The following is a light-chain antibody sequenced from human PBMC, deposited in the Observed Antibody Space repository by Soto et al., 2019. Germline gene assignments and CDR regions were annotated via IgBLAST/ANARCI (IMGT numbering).Light chain of an antibody. J-gene: IGKJ3*01. CDR2: DAS. CDR3: QQRSKWPFT. CDR1: QSVSSY. Sequence: EIVLTQSPATLSLSPGERATLSCRASQSVSSYLAWYQQKTGQAPRLLIYDASNRATGIPARFSGSGSGTYFILTSSSLDPEDFAVYYCQQRSKWPFTFGPGTKVDIK. V-gene: IGKV3-11*01.